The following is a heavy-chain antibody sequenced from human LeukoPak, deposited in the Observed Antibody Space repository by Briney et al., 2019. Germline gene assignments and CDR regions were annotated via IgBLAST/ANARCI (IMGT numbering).Heavy chain of an antibody. CDR2: ISSTGFST. CDR3: AKACSGGSCYLVLDY. J-gene: IGHJ4*02. CDR1: GFTFSTYA. Sequence: GGSLRLSCAASGFTFSTYAMSWVRQPPGKGLEWVSSISSTGFSTYYVDSVEGRFTVSRDNSKNTLYLQMNSLRAEDTAVYYCAKACSGGSCYLVLDYWGQGTLVTVSS. D-gene: IGHD2-15*01. V-gene: IGHV3-23*01.